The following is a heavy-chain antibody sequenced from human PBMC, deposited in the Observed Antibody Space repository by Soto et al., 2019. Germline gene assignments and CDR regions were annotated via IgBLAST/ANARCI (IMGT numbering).Heavy chain of an antibody. CDR1: GFTFSDYA. D-gene: IGHD3-3*01. CDR2: ISGSGANT. J-gene: IGHJ5*02. Sequence: GGSLRLSCAAAGFTFSDYAMNWVRQAPGKGLEWVSAISGSGANTYYADSVKGRFTISSDNSKNMLYLQMNSLRDEDTAVYYCANGLFLEWLLPDNWFDPWGQGTLVTVSS. CDR3: ANGLFLEWLLPDNWFDP. V-gene: IGHV3-23*01.